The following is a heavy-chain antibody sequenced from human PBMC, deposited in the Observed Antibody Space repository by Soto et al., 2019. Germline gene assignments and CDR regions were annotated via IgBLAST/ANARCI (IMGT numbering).Heavy chain of an antibody. Sequence: PSETLSLTCDVSDGSISSHYLSWIRQPPGKGLEWIGYIYDSGSTKYNPSLKSRVTISVDTSKNQLSLKLSSVTAADTAVYFCVRDTRCLNSGDNCYSWLDPWGQGTLVTVSS. V-gene: IGHV4-59*11. J-gene: IGHJ5*02. CDR1: DGSISSHY. D-gene: IGHD2-15*01. CDR3: VRDTRCLNSGDNCYSWLDP. CDR2: IYDSGST.